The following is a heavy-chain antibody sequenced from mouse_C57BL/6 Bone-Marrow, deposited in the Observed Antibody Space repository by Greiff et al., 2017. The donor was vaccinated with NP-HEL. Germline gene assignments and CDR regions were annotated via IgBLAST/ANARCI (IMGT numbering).Heavy chain of an antibody. J-gene: IGHJ2*01. CDR3: ALTGRESFDY. D-gene: IGHD4-1*01. Sequence: QVQLQQPGAELVKPGASVKLSCKASGYTFTSYWMHWVKQRPGRGLEWIGRIDPNSGGTKYNEKFKSKATLTVDKPSSPAYMHLSSLTSEYSAVYDCALTGRESFDYWGQGTTLTVSS. CDR1: GYTFTSYW. V-gene: IGHV1-72*01. CDR2: IDPNSGGT.